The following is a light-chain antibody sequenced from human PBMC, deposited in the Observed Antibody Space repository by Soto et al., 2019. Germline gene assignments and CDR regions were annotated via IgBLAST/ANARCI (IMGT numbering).Light chain of an antibody. CDR2: DAS. CDR3: QQYNSYSVA. Sequence: DIQMTQSPSTLSASVGDRVTITCRASQSISSWLSWYQQKHGKAPKLLIYDASSLVSGVPSRFSCSRSGTEFTLTISSLQPDDFATYYCQQYNSYSVALGQGTKVEIK. CDR1: QSISSW. J-gene: IGKJ1*01. V-gene: IGKV1-5*01.